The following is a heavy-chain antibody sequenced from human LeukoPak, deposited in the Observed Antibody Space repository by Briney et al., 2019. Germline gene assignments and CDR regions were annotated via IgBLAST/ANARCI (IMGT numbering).Heavy chain of an antibody. J-gene: IGHJ4*02. CDR1: GYTFTSYY. CDR2: INTNTGNP. V-gene: IGHV7-4-1*02. CDR3: ASVRGYSGYELDY. Sequence: ASVKVSCKASGYTFTSYYMHWVRQATGQGLECMGWINTNTGNPTYAQGFTGRFVFSLDTSVSTAYLQISSLKAEDTAVYYCASVRGYSGYELDYWGQGTLVTVSS. D-gene: IGHD5-12*01.